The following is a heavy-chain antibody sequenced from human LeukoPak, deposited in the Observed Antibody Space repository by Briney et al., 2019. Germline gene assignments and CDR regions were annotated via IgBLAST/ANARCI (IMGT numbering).Heavy chain of an antibody. CDR1: GFSFSSYA. CDR2: ISAGAGST. Sequence: PGGSLRLSCAASGFSFSSYAMSWVRQAPGKGLEWVSSISAGAGSTYYTDSVKGRFTISRDNSKNTLYLQMNSLRAEDTAVYYCAKDWSFDYWGQGNLVTVSS. CDR3: AKDWSFDY. J-gene: IGHJ4*02. V-gene: IGHV3-23*01.